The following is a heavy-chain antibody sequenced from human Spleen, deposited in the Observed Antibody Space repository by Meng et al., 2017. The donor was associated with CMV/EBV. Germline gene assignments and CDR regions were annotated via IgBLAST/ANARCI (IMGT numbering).Heavy chain of an antibody. D-gene: IGHD6-19*01. CDR2: IFYSGDT. V-gene: IGHV4-39*01. CDR3: ARRFRYSSGFDY. Sequence: TVSGGSIRSSSSYWGWIRQPPGKGLEWIANIFYSGDTYYNPSLKSRVTISVDTSKNQFSLRLSSVTAADTAVYYCARRFRYSSGFDYWGQGTLVTVSS. CDR1: GGSIRSSSSY. J-gene: IGHJ4*02.